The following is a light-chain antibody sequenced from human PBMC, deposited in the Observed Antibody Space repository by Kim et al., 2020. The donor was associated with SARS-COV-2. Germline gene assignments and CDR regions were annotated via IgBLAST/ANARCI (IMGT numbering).Light chain of an antibody. CDR1: QDISNY. V-gene: IGKV1-33*01. J-gene: IGKJ5*01. CDR2: DAS. Sequence: SESVGDRVTITCQASQDISNYLNWYQQKPGKAPKLLIYDASNLETGVPSRFSGSGSGTDFTFTISSLQPEDIATYYCQQYDNLPTFGQGTRLEIK. CDR3: QQYDNLPT.